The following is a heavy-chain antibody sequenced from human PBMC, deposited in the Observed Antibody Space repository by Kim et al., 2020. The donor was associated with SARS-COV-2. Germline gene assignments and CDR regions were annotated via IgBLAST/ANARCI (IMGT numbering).Heavy chain of an antibody. CDR1: GFTFSDYY. CDR2: ISSSSSYT. J-gene: IGHJ6*02. CDR3: ARSGYYYGSGRYDYYYYGMDV. V-gene: IGHV3-11*03. D-gene: IGHD3-10*01. Sequence: GGSLRLSCAASGFTFSDYYMSWIRQAPGKGLEWVSYISSSSSYTNYADSVKGRFTISRDNAKNSLYLQMNSLRAEDTAVYYCARSGYYYGSGRYDYYYYGMDVWGQGTTVTVSS.